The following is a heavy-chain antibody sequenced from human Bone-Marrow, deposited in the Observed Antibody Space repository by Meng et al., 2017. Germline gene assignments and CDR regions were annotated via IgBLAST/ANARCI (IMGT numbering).Heavy chain of an antibody. CDR1: GGTFSSYA. D-gene: IGHD3-22*01. CDR3: ARRESDDSTGYYY. V-gene: IGHV1-69*06. J-gene: IGHJ4*02. CDR2: IIPIFGTA. Sequence: SVKVSCKASGGTFSSYAISWVRQAPGQGLEWMGGIIPIFGTANYAQKFQGRVTITADKSTSTAYMELSCLTSDDTAVYYCARRESDDSTGYYYWGQGTLVTVSS.